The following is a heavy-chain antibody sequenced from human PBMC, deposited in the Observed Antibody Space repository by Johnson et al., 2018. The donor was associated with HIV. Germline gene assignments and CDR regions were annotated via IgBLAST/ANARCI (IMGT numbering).Heavy chain of an antibody. CDR2: MWYDGSNK. D-gene: IGHD2-2*01. Sequence: QVQLVESGGGLVQPGGSLRFSCAVSGFTFSSYGMHWVRQAPGKGLEWVAVMWYDGSNKYYVDSVKGRFTISRDKSKNTLYLQMNSLRAEDTAVYYCAKDGAMAFDIWGQGTLVTVSS. CDR1: GFTFSSYG. V-gene: IGHV3-30*02. J-gene: IGHJ3*02. CDR3: AKDGAMAFDI.